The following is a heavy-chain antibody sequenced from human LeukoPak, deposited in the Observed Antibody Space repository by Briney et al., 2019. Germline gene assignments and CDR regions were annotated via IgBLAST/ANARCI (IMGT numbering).Heavy chain of an antibody. CDR3: ARAMALRRDLVAYFDY. V-gene: IGHV3-53*04. CDR1: GFTVSSSY. J-gene: IGHJ4*02. D-gene: IGHD5-12*01. CDR2: IYSGGST. Sequence: EGSLRLSCAASGFTVSSSYMSWVRQAPGKGLEWVSVIYSGGSTYYADSVKGRFTISRHNSKNTLYLQMNSLRAEDTAFYYCARAMALRRDLVAYFDYWGQGTLVTVSS.